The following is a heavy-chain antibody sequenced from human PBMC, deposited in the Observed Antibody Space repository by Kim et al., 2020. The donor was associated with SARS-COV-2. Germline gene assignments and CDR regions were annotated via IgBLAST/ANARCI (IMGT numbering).Heavy chain of an antibody. D-gene: IGHD2-2*01. CDR1: GFTFSTYD. V-gene: IGHV3-23*01. CDR2: ILGRDGST. J-gene: IGHJ4*02. CDR3: ARESSRRADY. Sequence: GWSLRLSCAASGFTFSTYDMSWVRQAPGKGLEWVSAILGRDGSTFYADSVKGRFTISRDNSKNTLFLQLNSLRAEDTALYYCARESSRRADYWGQGTLVT.